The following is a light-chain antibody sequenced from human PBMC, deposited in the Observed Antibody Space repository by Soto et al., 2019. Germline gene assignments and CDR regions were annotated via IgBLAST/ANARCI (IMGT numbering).Light chain of an antibody. Sequence: ETVMTQSPGTLSVSPGESATLSCGTSQSVSSNLAWYQQKPGQAPRLLIYAASTRATGIPARFSGSGSGTEFTLIISHLRPEDSAVYFCQQYHDWVTFGGGTKVEI. J-gene: IGKJ4*01. CDR2: AAS. CDR1: QSVSSN. V-gene: IGKV3D-15*01. CDR3: QQYHDWVT.